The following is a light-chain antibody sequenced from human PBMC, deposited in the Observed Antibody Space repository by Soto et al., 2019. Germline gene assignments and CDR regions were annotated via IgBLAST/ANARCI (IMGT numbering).Light chain of an antibody. CDR2: EGS. V-gene: IGLV2-23*01. CDR1: SSDVGSYNL. CDR3: CSYAGSSTYV. J-gene: IGLJ1*01. Sequence: QSVLTQPASVSGSPGQSITISCTGTSSDVGSYNLVSWYQQHPGKAPKLMIYEGSKRPSGVSNRFSGSKSGNTASLTISGPQAEDEADYYCCSYAGSSTYVFGTGTRSPS.